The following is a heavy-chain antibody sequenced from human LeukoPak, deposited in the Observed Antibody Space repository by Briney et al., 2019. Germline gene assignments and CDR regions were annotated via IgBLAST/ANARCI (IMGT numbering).Heavy chain of an antibody. CDR3: AKGSDGSSWSQNPYYFDY. Sequence: ASVKVSCKASGYTFTSYGISWVRQAPGQGLEWMGWISAYNGNTNYAQKLQGRVTMTTDTSTSTAYMELRSLRSDDTAVYYCAKGSDGSSWSQNPYYFDYWGQGTLVTVSS. D-gene: IGHD6-13*01. CDR1: GYTFTSYG. J-gene: IGHJ4*02. CDR2: ISAYNGNT. V-gene: IGHV1-18*01.